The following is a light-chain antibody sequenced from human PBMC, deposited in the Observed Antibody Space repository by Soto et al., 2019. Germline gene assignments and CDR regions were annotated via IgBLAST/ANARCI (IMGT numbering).Light chain of an antibody. Sequence: DIQMTRSPSSLPAYVGERVTITFRASKGIRIDVGWFKKRTGKETKRMIYGAYSLQSGVPQRVSGSGYGTEVTRTISNLQPEDLATYYCLQHNSFPRTFGQGTKVDI. CDR3: LQHNSFPRT. J-gene: IGKJ1*01. V-gene: IGKV1-17*02. CDR2: GAY. CDR1: KGIRID.